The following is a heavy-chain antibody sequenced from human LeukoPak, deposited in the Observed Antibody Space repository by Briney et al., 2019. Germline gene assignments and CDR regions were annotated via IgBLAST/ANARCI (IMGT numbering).Heavy chain of an antibody. CDR3: ARDRFSAVTTSYYYGMDV. Sequence: SETLSLTCTVSGGSISSGGYYWSWIRQHPGKGLEWIGHIYYSGSTYYNPSLKSRVTISVDTSKNQFSLKLSSVTAADTAVYYCARDRFSAVTTSYYYGMDVWGQGTTVTVSS. V-gene: IGHV4-31*03. CDR1: GGSISSGGYY. D-gene: IGHD4-17*01. CDR2: IYYSGST. J-gene: IGHJ6*02.